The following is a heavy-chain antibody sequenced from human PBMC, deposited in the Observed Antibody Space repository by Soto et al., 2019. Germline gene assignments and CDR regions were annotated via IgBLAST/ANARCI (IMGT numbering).Heavy chain of an antibody. J-gene: IGHJ4*02. CDR3: ARAHTTYVWGSYRYGPFDY. D-gene: IGHD3-16*02. Sequence: SVKVSCKASGGTFSSYAISWVRQAPGQGLEWMGGIIPIFGTANYAQKFQGRVTITADESTSTAYMELSSLRSEDTAVYYCARAHTTYVWGSYRYGPFDYWGQGTLVTVSS. CDR1: GGTFSSYA. CDR2: IIPIFGTA. V-gene: IGHV1-69*13.